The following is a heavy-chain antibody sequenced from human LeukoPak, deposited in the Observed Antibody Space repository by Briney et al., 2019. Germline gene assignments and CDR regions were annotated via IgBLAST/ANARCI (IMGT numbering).Heavy chain of an antibody. Sequence: GGCLRLSCAASGFTFSSYGMSWVRQAPGKGLEWVSVISGSGGSIDYADSVKGRFTISRDNSKNTLYLQMNSLRAEDTALYYCAKDGSYYNFDYWGQGTLVTVSS. CDR2: ISGSGGSI. V-gene: IGHV3-23*01. CDR3: AKDGSYYNFDY. CDR1: GFTFSSYG. D-gene: IGHD1-26*01. J-gene: IGHJ4*02.